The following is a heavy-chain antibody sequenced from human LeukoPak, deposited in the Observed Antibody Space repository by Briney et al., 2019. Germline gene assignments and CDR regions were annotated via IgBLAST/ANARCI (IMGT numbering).Heavy chain of an antibody. Sequence: GGSLRLSCAASGFTFSTYSMNWVRQAPGKGLECVSSISSSSSYIYYADSVKGRFTISRDNAKNSLYLQMNSLRAEDTAVYYCARDQQAGVPAALWFDPWGQGTLVTVSS. CDR3: ARDQQAGVPAALWFDP. D-gene: IGHD2-2*01. CDR2: ISSSSSYI. CDR1: GFTFSTYS. J-gene: IGHJ5*02. V-gene: IGHV3-21*01.